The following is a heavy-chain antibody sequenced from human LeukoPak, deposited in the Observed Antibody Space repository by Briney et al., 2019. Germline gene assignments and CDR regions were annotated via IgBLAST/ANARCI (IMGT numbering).Heavy chain of an antibody. CDR2: ISSTGII. D-gene: IGHD6-19*01. CDR3: TRGGRIAVAGSYYFDY. V-gene: IGHV3-11*04. Sequence: GGSLRLSCAASGFAFSDYYMSWIRQAPGKGLEWVSYISSTGIIYYSDSVQGRFTISRDNAKNSLYLQMNSLRAEDTAVYYGTRGGRIAVAGSYYFDYWGQGTLVTVSS. J-gene: IGHJ4*02. CDR1: GFAFSDYY.